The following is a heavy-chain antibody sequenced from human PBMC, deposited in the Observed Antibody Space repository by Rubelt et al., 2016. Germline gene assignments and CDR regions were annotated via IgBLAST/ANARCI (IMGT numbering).Heavy chain of an antibody. CDR3: ARLETTVTKRSFDY. D-gene: IGHD4-17*01. J-gene: IGHJ4*02. V-gene: IGHV4-34*01. CDR1: GGSFSGYY. CDR2: IYYSGST. Sequence: QVQLQQWGAGLLKPSETLSLTCAVYGGSFSGYYWSWIRQPPGKGLEWIGSIYYSGSTYYNPSLKSRVTISVDTSNKQFSLKLSSVWAADTAVYYCARLETTVTKRSFDYWGQGTLVTVSS.